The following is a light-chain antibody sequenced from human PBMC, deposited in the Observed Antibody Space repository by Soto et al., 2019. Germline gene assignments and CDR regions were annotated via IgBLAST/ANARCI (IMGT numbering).Light chain of an antibody. V-gene: IGKV1-5*01. J-gene: IGKJ3*01. CDR3: QQYNSYPYT. CDR2: DAS. CDR1: QSISSW. Sequence: DIQMTQSPSTLSASVGDRVTITCRASQSISSWLAWYQQKPGKAPKLLIYDASSLESGVPSRFSGSGSGTEFNLTISSLQPDDFATYYCQQYNSYPYTVGPGTKVDIQ.